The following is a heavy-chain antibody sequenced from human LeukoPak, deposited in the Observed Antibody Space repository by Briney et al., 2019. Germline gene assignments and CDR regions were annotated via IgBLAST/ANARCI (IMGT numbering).Heavy chain of an antibody. V-gene: IGHV1-2*04. Sequence: GASVKVSCKASGYTLTGYYMHWVRQAPGQGLEWMGWINPNSGGTNYAQKFQGWVTMTRDTSISTAYMELSRLRSDDTAVYYCAREARDTAMVNFDYWGQGTLVTVSS. CDR2: INPNSGGT. J-gene: IGHJ4*02. CDR3: AREARDTAMVNFDY. D-gene: IGHD5-18*01. CDR1: GYTLTGYY.